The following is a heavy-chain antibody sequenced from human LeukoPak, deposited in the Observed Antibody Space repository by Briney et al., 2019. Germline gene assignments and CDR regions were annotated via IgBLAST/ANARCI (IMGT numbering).Heavy chain of an antibody. J-gene: IGHJ4*02. Sequence: SETLSLTCTVSGGSLSSGSYYWSWIRQPPGKGLEWIGYIYYSGSTNYNPSLKSRVTISVDTSKNQFSLKLSSVTAADTAVYYCARDQSAAGYDYWGQGTLVTVSS. CDR2: IYYSGST. V-gene: IGHV4-61*01. CDR3: ARDQSAAGYDY. D-gene: IGHD6-13*01. CDR1: GGSLSSGSYY.